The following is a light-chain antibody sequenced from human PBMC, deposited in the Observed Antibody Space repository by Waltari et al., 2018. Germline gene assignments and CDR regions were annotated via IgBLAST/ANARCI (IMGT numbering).Light chain of an antibody. Sequence: QSALTQPASVSGSPGQSITISCTGTSSDVGGYNFVSWYQQHPGKAPKLVIFGVTNRPSGVSNRFSGSKSGNTASLTISGLQAEDESDYYCYSFTGRATGVFGGGTTLTVL. V-gene: IGLV2-14*03. CDR3: YSFTGRATGV. J-gene: IGLJ3*02. CDR1: SSDVGGYNF. CDR2: GVT.